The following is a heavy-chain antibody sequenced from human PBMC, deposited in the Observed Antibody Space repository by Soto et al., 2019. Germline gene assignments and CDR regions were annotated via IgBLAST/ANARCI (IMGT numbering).Heavy chain of an antibody. D-gene: IGHD1-7*01. J-gene: IGHJ5*02. CDR2: IYYSGST. Sequence: SETLSLTCTVSGGSISSSSYYWGWIRQPPGKGLEWIGSIYYSGSTYYNPSLKSRVTISVDTSKNQFSLKLSSVTAADTAVYYCARVLGFYNWNYAGGDDPWGQGTLVTVSS. CDR1: GGSISSSSYY. CDR3: ARVLGFYNWNYAGGDDP. V-gene: IGHV4-39*01.